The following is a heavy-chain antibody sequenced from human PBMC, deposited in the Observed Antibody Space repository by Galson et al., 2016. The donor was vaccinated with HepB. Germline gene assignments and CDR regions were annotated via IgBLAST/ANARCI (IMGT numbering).Heavy chain of an antibody. CDR2: ISSNTLYT. V-gene: IGHV3-21*01. D-gene: IGHD3-22*01. CDR1: GVSVTNYS. J-gene: IGHJ4*02. CDR3: AREPDYYDTTGYYTFDL. Sequence: SLRLSCAGSGVSVTNYSMNWVRQAPGRGLEWVSSISSNTLYTFYGASLRGRFTVSRDNAKNSMFLEMNSLRAEDTAVYFCAREPDYYDTTGYYTFDLWGQGTLVTVSS.